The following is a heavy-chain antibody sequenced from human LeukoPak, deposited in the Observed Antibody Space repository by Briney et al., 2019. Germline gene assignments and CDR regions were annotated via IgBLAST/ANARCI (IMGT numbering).Heavy chain of an antibody. CDR2: INPNSGGT. V-gene: IGHV1-2*02. CDR1: GYTFTGYY. Sequence: ASVKVSCKASGYTFTGYYMHWVRQAPGQGLEWMGWINPNSGGTNYAQKCQGRVTMTRDTSISTAYMELSRLRSDDTAVYYCAREAGYMVRGVINYWGQGTLVTVSS. CDR3: AREAGYMVRGVINY. J-gene: IGHJ4*02. D-gene: IGHD3-10*01.